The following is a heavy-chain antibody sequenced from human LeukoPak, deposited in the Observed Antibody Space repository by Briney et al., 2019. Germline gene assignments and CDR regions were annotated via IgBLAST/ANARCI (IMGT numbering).Heavy chain of an antibody. J-gene: IGHJ6*03. CDR1: GFTFSDYY. V-gene: IGHV3-11*01. Sequence: GGSLRLSCAASGFTFSDYYMSWIRQAPGKGLEWVSYISSSGSTIYYADSVKGRFTISRDNAKNSLYLQMNSLRAEDTAVYYCARSAEDIVVVPAAMRPGYYYYMDVWGKGTTVTISS. D-gene: IGHD2-2*01. CDR3: ARSAEDIVVVPAAMRPGYYYYMDV. CDR2: ISSSGSTI.